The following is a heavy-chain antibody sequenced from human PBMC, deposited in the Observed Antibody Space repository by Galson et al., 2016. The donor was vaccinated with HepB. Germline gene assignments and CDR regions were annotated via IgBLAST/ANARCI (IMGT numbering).Heavy chain of an antibody. CDR3: ARDRHGSGSYLTWLDA. D-gene: IGHD3-10*01. V-gene: IGHV4-4*02. CDR2: IYHSGST. J-gene: IGHJ5*02. Sequence: SETLSLTCAVSGDSITSNSAWSWIRQPPGQGLEWIGEIYHSGSTNYKPSLKSRISMSVDRAKNSFSLNLTSMTAADTAVYFWARDRHGSGSYLTWLDAWGQGILVTVSS. CDR1: GDSITSNSA.